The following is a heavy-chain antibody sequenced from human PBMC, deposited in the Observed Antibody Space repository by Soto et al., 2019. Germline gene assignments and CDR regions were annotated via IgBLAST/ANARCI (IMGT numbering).Heavy chain of an antibody. CDR3: ARARDYYGSGSYYRALDLDY. V-gene: IGHV1-8*01. CDR1: GYTFTSYD. Sequence: GASVKVSCKASGYTFTSYDINWVRQATGQGLEWLGWMNPNSGNTGYAQKFQGRVTMTRNTSISTAYMELSSLRSEDTAVYYCARARDYYGSGSYYRALDLDYWGQGTLVTVSS. CDR2: MNPNSGNT. J-gene: IGHJ4*02. D-gene: IGHD3-10*01.